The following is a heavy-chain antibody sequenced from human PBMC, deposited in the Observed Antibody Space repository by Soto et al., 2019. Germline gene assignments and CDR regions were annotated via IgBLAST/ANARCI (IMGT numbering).Heavy chain of an antibody. D-gene: IGHD2-15*01. V-gene: IGHV3-23*01. Sequence: EVHLLESGGGLVKPGGSLRLSCAASGFTFSKYAMSWVRLAPGKGLEWVSSISANGGITDYADSVKGRFTISRDNFQNILSLQMDSLIGDDTALYFCAKDKYTDSVRKVWFFDYWGRGTLVTVSS. J-gene: IGHJ2*01. CDR2: ISANGGIT. CDR1: GFTFSKYA. CDR3: AKDKYTDSVRKVWFFDY.